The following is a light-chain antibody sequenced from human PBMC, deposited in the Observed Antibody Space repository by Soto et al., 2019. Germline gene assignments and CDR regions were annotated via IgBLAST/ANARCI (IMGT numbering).Light chain of an antibody. J-gene: IGKJ3*01. Sequence: EIVLTQSPGTLSLTTGERATLSCRASQSVSSSCLAWYQQKPGQAPRLLISGASSRATGIPDRFSGSGSGTDFTLTISRLEPEDFAVYDCQQYGSSPPSTFGPGTKVDIK. V-gene: IGKV3-20*01. CDR2: GAS. CDR1: QSVSSSC. CDR3: QQYGSSPPST.